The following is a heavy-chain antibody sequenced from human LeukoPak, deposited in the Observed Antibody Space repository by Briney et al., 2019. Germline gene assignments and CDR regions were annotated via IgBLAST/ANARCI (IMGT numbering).Heavy chain of an antibody. CDR3: ARDEAAVPGGDS. CDR2: IKQDESEK. CDR1: GFTFSNYW. D-gene: IGHD6-25*01. Sequence: GGSLRLSCAASGFTFSNYWMSWVRQAPGKGLEWVANIKQDESEKYYVDSVKGRFTISRDNAKNSLYLQMNSLRDEDTAVYYCARDEAAVPGGDSWGQGTLVTVSS. V-gene: IGHV3-7*04. J-gene: IGHJ4*02.